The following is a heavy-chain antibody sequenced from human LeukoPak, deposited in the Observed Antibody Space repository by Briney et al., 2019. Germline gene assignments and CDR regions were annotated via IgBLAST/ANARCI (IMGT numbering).Heavy chain of an antibody. CDR3: ARVAAAGTAY. D-gene: IGHD6-13*01. Sequence: ASVKVSCKASGGAFSSYAISWVRQAPGQGLEWMGGIIPIFGTANYAQKFQGRVTITADESTSTAYMELSGLRSEDTAVYYCARVAAAGTAYWGQGTLVTVSS. J-gene: IGHJ4*02. CDR1: GGAFSSYA. CDR2: IIPIFGTA. V-gene: IGHV1-69*13.